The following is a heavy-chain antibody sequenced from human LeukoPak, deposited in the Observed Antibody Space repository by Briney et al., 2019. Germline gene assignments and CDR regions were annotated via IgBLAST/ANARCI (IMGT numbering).Heavy chain of an antibody. Sequence: SETLSLTCTVSGGFISSYYWCCIRQPAVTGLEWIGRIYTSGSTNYNPSLKSRVTMSVDTSKNQFSLKLSSVTAADTAVYYCARAHYDILTGFDYWGQGTLVTVSS. CDR2: IYTSGST. CDR1: GGFISSYY. V-gene: IGHV4-4*07. CDR3: ARAHYDILTGFDY. D-gene: IGHD3-9*01. J-gene: IGHJ4*02.